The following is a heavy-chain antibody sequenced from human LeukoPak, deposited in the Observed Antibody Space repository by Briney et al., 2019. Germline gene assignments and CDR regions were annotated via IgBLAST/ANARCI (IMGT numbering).Heavy chain of an antibody. CDR2: ISYDGSNK. D-gene: IGHD5/OR15-5a*01. Sequence: PGGSLRLSCAASGFTFSSYAMHWVRQAPGKGLEWVAVISYDGSNKYYADSVKGRFTISRDNSKNTLYLQMNSLRAEDTAVYYCASRKEYTVSSVYYWGRGILVTVSS. V-gene: IGHV3-30-3*01. J-gene: IGHJ4*02. CDR1: GFTFSSYA. CDR3: ASRKEYTVSSVYY.